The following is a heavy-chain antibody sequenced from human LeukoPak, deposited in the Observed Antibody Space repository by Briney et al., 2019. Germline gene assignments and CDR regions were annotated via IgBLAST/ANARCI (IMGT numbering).Heavy chain of an antibody. CDR2: ISSSGSTI. CDR1: GFTFSDYY. J-gene: IGHJ4*02. CDR3: ARVAAAGTFDY. D-gene: IGHD6-13*01. V-gene: IGHV3-11*01. Sequence: GGSLRLSCAASGFTFSDYYMSWIRQAPGKGLGWVSYISSSGSTIYYADSVKGRFTISRDNAKNSLYLQMNSLRAGDTAVYYCARVAAAGTFDYWGQGTLVTVSS.